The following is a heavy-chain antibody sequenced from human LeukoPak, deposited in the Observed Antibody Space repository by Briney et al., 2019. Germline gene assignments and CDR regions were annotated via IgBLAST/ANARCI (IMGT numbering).Heavy chain of an antibody. CDR2: IIPIFGTA. Sequence: ASVKVSCKASGGTFSSYAISWVRQAPGQGLEWMGGIIPIFGTANYAQKFQGRVTITADKSTSTAYMELSSLRSEDTAVYYCARDYCGGDCAPDYYYYMDVWGKGTTVTVSS. J-gene: IGHJ6*03. CDR1: GGTFSSYA. V-gene: IGHV1-69*06. CDR3: ARDYCGGDCAPDYYYYMDV. D-gene: IGHD2-21*02.